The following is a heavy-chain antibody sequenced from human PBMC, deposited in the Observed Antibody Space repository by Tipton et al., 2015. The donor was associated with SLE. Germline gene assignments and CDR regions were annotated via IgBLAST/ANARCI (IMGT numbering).Heavy chain of an antibody. CDR2: IYYSGST. CDR1: GGSISSSSYY. CDR3: AREVVAAPYYYYGMDV. V-gene: IGHV4-39*07. D-gene: IGHD2-15*01. Sequence: TLSLTCTVSGGSISSSSYYWGWIRQPPGKGLEWIGSIYYSGSTYYNPSLKSRVTISVDTSKNQFSLKLSSVTAADTAVYYCAREVVAAPYYYYGMDVWGQGTKVTVSS. J-gene: IGHJ6*02.